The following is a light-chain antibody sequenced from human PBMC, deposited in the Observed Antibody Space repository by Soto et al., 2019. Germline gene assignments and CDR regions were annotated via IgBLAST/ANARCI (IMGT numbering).Light chain of an antibody. V-gene: IGLV1-40*01. CDR2: GNT. CDR1: SSNIGSTYD. CDR3: QSYDDSLSVHYV. Sequence: QSVLTQPPSVSGAPGQRVTISCTGSSSNIGSTYDVQWYQQLQGTAPKLLIHGNTNRPSGVPDRFSGSKSGTSASLAITGLQADDEADYYCQSYDDSLSVHYVFGTGTK. J-gene: IGLJ1*01.